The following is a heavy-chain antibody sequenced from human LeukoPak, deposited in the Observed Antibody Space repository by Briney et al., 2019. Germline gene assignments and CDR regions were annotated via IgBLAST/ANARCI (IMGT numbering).Heavy chain of an antibody. Sequence: SVKVSCKASGYTFTRYGISWVRQAPGQGLEWMGRIIPILGIANYAQKFQGRVTITADKSTSTAYMELSSLRSEDTAVYYCARGQQLVRDYFDYWGQGTLVTVSS. D-gene: IGHD6-13*01. CDR1: GYTFTRYG. CDR3: ARGQQLVRDYFDY. J-gene: IGHJ4*02. V-gene: IGHV1-69*04. CDR2: IIPILGIA.